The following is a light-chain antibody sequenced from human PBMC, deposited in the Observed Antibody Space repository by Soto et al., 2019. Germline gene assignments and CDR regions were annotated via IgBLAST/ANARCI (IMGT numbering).Light chain of an antibody. J-gene: IGKJ2*01. Sequence: DIQMTQSPSTLSASVGDRVTITCRASQSISSWLAWYQQKPGKAPKLLIYKASSLESGVPSRFRGSGSGTDFTLTISSLQPDDFATYYCQQYNSYLYTFGQGIKLEIK. CDR1: QSISSW. CDR3: QQYNSYLYT. CDR2: KAS. V-gene: IGKV1-5*03.